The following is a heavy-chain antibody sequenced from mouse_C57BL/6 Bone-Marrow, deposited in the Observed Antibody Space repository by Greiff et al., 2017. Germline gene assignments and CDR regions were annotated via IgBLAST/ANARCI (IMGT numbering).Heavy chain of an antibody. V-gene: IGHV1-80*01. CDR2: IYPGDGDT. CDR1: GYAFSTYW. J-gene: IGHJ2*01. Sequence: VQLQQSGAELVKPGASVKISCKVSGYAFSTYWMNWVKQRPGKGLEWIGQIYPGDGDTNYNGKFKGKATLTADKSSSTDYMQLSSLTSESSAFYCGARDWDYFDYWGQGTTLTVSA. CDR3: ARDWDYFDY. D-gene: IGHD4-1*01.